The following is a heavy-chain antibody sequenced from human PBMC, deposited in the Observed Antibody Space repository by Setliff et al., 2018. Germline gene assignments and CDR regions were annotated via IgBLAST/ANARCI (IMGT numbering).Heavy chain of an antibody. V-gene: IGHV1-8*02. CDR3: AALWFGGLFL. CDR1: GGTFSSYA. Sequence: ASVKVSCKASGGTFSSYAISWVRQAPGQGLEWMGWMNPNSGNTGYAQKFQGRVTMTRNTSISTAYMELSSLRSEDTAVYYCAALWFGGLFLWGQGTLVTVSS. D-gene: IGHD3-10*01. J-gene: IGHJ4*02. CDR2: MNPNSGNT.